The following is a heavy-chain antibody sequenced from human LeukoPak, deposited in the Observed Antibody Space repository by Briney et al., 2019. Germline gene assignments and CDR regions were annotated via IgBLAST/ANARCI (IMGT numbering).Heavy chain of an antibody. J-gene: IGHJ5*02. D-gene: IGHD2-15*01. CDR2: ISAYNGNT. CDR1: GYRFTSYG. CDR3: AREGYCSGGICYSTMNWFDP. V-gene: IGHV1-18*01. Sequence: ASETFSCKASGYRFTSYGITWVRQAPGQGLEWMGWISAYNGNTNYAQKVQGRVTLTTDTSTSTAYMELRSLRSDDTAVYYCAREGYCSGGICYSTMNWFDPWGQGTLDTVSS.